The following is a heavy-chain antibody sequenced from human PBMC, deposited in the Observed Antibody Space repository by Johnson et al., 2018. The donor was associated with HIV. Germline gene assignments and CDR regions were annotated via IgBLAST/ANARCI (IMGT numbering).Heavy chain of an antibody. Sequence: QVQLVESGGGVVQPGRSLRLSCAASGFVFSSYAMHWVRQAPGKGLEWVALISYDGSNKNYADSVKGRFTISRDNSKNTLYLQMNSLRAEDTAVYYCARESGGQYDAFDIWGQGTMVTVSS. V-gene: IGHV3-30-3*01. CDR2: ISYDGSNK. CDR3: ARESGGQYDAFDI. D-gene: IGHD3-16*01. J-gene: IGHJ3*02. CDR1: GFVFSSYA.